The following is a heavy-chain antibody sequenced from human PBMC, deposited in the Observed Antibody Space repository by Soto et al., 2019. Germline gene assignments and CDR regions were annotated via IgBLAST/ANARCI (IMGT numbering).Heavy chain of an antibody. CDR2: IIPIFGTA. D-gene: IGHD2-15*01. CDR1: GGTFSSYA. V-gene: IGHV1-69*13. Sequence: SVKVSCKASGGTFSSYAISWVRQAPGQGLEWMGGIIPIFGTANYAQKFQGRVTITADESTSTAYMELCSLRSEDTAVYYCARDRRGCSGGSCYSPYNWFDPWGQGTLVTVSS. CDR3: ARDRRGCSGGSCYSPYNWFDP. J-gene: IGHJ5*02.